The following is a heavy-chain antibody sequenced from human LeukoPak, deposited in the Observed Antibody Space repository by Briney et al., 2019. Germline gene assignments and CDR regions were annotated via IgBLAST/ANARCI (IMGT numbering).Heavy chain of an antibody. CDR2: INPSGGST. D-gene: IGHD2-8*01. Sequence: ASVKVSCQASGYTFTSYYMHWVRQAPGQGLEWMGIINPSGGSTSYAQKFQGRVTMTRDTSTSTVYMELSSLRSEDTAVYYRARGYCANGVCYMVDYWGQGTLVTVSS. CDR3: ARGYCANGVCYMVDY. V-gene: IGHV1-46*01. J-gene: IGHJ4*02. CDR1: GYTFTSYY.